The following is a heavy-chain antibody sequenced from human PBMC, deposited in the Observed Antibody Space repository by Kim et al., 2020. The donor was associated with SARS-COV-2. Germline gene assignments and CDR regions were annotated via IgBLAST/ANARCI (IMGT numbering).Heavy chain of an antibody. Sequence: GGSLRLSCAASGFSVSSNYMSWVRQAPGKGLEWVSVIYDGGSTYYADSVKGRFTISRDSSKNTLYLHMNSLRAEDTAVYYCARDRYYYDNSGLQWDAFDIWGQGTKVTVSS. J-gene: IGHJ3*02. CDR3: ARDRYYYDNSGLQWDAFDI. D-gene: IGHD3-22*01. V-gene: IGHV3-66*01. CDR1: GFSVSSNY. CDR2: IYDGGST.